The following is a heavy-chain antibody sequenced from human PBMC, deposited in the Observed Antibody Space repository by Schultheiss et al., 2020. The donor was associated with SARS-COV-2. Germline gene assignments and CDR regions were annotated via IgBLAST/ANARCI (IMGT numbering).Heavy chain of an antibody. D-gene: IGHD4-17*01. CDR2: LYSGGST. V-gene: IGHV3-NL1*01. J-gene: IGHJ4*02. CDR3: ARESPVTMTTVTDFDY. Sequence: GGSLRLSCAASGFTFNSYGMHWVRQAPGKGLEWVSLLYSGGSTYYADSVKGRFTISRDISQNTLYLQMNSLRAEDTAVYYCARESPVTMTTVTDFDYWGQGTLVTVSS. CDR1: GFTFNSYG.